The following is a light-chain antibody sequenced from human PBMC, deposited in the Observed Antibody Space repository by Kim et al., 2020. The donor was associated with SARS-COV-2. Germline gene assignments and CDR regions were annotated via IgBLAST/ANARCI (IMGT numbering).Light chain of an antibody. CDR3: QVWDSSGDHRVV. V-gene: IGLV3-21*04. CDR2: YDS. Sequence: SSELTQPPSVSVAPGKTARITCGGSSIGSKSVHWYQQMPGQAPVLVISYDSDRPSGIPERFSGSNSGNTATLTISRVEAGDEADYYCQVWDSSGDHRVVF. J-gene: IGLJ2*01. CDR1: SIGSKS.